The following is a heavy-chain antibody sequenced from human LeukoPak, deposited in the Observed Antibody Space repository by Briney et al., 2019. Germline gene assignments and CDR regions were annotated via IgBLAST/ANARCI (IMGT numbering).Heavy chain of an antibody. CDR1: GGSISSSSYY. Sequence: SETLSLTCTVSGGSISSSSYYWGWIRQPPGKGLEWIGSIYYSGSTYYNPSLKSRVTISVDTSKNQFSLKLSSVTAADTAVYYCASIVHLTTHWGQGTLVTVSS. V-gene: IGHV4-39*07. CDR3: ASIVHLTTH. CDR2: IYYSGST. J-gene: IGHJ4*02. D-gene: IGHD2-8*01.